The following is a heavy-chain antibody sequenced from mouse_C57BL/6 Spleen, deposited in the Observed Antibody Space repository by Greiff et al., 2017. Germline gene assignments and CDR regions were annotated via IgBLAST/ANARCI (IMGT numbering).Heavy chain of an antibody. D-gene: IGHD1-1*01. CDR1: GYTFTSYW. V-gene: IGHV1-52*01. J-gene: IGHJ2*01. CDR3: ARGVLQRYNYFDD. Sequence: QVQLQQPGAELVRPGSSVKLSCKASGYTFTSYWMHWVKQRPIQGLEWIGNIDPSDSETHYNQKFKDKATLTVDKSSSTAYMQLSSLTSEDSAVYYCARGVLQRYNYFDDWGQGTTLTVSS. CDR2: IDPSDSET.